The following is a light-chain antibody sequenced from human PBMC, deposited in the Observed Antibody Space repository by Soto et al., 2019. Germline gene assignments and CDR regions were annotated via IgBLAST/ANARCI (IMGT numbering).Light chain of an antibody. V-gene: IGKV3-11*01. Sequence: EIVFTQPTATLSWSPGERGMLSGRASQSVSSYLAWYQQKPGQAPRLLIYDASNRATGIPARFSGSGSGTDFTLTISSLEPEDFAVYYCQQRSNWPPITFGQRSRLEI. CDR2: DAS. J-gene: IGKJ5*01. CDR3: QQRSNWPPIT. CDR1: QSVSSY.